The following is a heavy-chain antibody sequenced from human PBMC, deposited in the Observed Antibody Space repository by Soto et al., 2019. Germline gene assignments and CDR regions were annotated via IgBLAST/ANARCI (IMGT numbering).Heavy chain of an antibody. CDR3: ARYSNDYGDYGWYFDL. CDR1: GFIFTKYW. J-gene: IGHJ2*01. Sequence: EVQLVESGGGVVQPGGSLRLSCAASGFIFTKYWMSWVRQAPGKGLEWLADIKQDGSEIYSVDSVKGRFTISRDNAENSGYLQMNNLRGQDTGVYYCARYSNDYGDYGWYFDLWGRGTLVAVS. V-gene: IGHV3-7*01. D-gene: IGHD4-17*01. CDR2: IKQDGSEI.